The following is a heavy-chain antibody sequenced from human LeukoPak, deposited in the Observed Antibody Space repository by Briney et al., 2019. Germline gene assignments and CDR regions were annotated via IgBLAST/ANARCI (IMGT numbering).Heavy chain of an antibody. V-gene: IGHV4-61*02. CDR1: GDSINSGSYY. CDR3: ARDSGGEGSPYYYYYYMDV. CDR2: IYTSGST. Sequence: SETLSLTCTVSGDSINSGSYYWSWIRQPAGKGLEWIGRIYTSGSTNYNPSLKSRVTISVDTSKNQFSLKLSSVTAADTAVYYCARDSGGEGSPYYYYYYMDVWGKGTTVTVSS. J-gene: IGHJ6*03.